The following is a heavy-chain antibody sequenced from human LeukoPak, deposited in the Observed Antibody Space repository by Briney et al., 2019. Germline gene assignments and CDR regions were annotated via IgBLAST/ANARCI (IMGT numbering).Heavy chain of an antibody. CDR2: INPSAGST. CDR1: EYTFTSHY. D-gene: IGHD3-3*01. Sequence: ASVKVSCKASEYTFTSHYMHWVRQAPGQGLEWMGLINPSAGSTSYAQKFQGRVTMTRDMSTSTVYMELSSLKPEDTAVYYCARPGLVGVVTQFDFWGQGTLVTVSS. J-gene: IGHJ4*02. V-gene: IGHV1-46*01. CDR3: ARPGLVGVVTQFDF.